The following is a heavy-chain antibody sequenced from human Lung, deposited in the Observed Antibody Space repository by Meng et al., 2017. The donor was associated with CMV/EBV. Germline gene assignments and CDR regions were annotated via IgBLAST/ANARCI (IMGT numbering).Heavy chain of an antibody. D-gene: IGHD1-26*01. CDR2: AANKADSYTT. Sequence: SCAGSGFIFSDHYIDWVRQAPGKGLEWVGRAANKADSYTTEYAASVKGRFTFSRDDSENSVYLQMNSLKSEDTAVYYCTRGYSGIDIYAFDIWGQGTMVTVSS. CDR3: TRGYSGIDIYAFDI. CDR1: GFIFSDHY. J-gene: IGHJ3*02. V-gene: IGHV3-72*01.